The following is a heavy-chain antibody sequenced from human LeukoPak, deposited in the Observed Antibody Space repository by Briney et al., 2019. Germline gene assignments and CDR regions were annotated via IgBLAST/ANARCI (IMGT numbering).Heavy chain of an antibody. CDR3: ARNGGNSDFDY. CDR1: GGSISSSSGNC. V-gene: IGHV4-4*02. Sequence: SETLSLTCAVSGGSISSSSGNCWTWVRQPPGKGLEWIGEIYNSGSTNYNPSLKSRVTMLLDKSKNQFSLKLSSVTAADTAVYYCARNGGNSDFDYWGQGTLVTVSS. D-gene: IGHD4-23*01. J-gene: IGHJ4*02. CDR2: IYNSGST.